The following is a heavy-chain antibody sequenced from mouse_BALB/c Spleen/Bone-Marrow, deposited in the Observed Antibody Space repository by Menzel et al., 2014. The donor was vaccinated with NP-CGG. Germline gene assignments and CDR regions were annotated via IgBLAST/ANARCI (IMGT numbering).Heavy chain of an antibody. CDR1: GFSLTGYG. CDR3: ASSTMITTGFAY. Sequence: VQVVESGPGLVAPSQSLSITCTVSGFSLTGYGVNWVRQPPGKGLEWLGMIWGDGSTDYNSALKSRLSISKDNSKSQVFLKMNSLQTDDTVRYYCASSTMITTGFAYWGQGTLVTVSA. J-gene: IGHJ3*01. CDR2: IWGDGST. V-gene: IGHV2-6-7*01. D-gene: IGHD2-4*01.